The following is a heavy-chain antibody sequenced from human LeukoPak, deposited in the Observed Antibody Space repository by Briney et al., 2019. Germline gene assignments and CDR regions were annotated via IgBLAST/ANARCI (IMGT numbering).Heavy chain of an antibody. J-gene: IGHJ6*02. CDR2: INDYTGNT. Sequence: SETLSLTCDVFGGSFTDYFWTWIRQTPGKGLEWIGEINDYTGNTNYNPSLNSRVSISLEKSKNQFSLELRSVTAADTAVYYCARGRIAKIVVVHSFHYGMVVWGQGTTVTVSS. CDR1: GGSFTDYF. V-gene: IGHV4-34*01. D-gene: IGHD3-22*01. CDR3: ARGRIAKIVVVHSFHYGMVV.